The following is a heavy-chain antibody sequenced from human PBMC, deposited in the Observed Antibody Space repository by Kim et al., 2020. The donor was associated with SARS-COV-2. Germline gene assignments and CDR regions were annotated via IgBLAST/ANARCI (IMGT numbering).Heavy chain of an antibody. CDR2: ISGSGGTT. Sequence: GGSLRLSCAASGFTYSNNVMSWVRQAPGKGLEWVSAISGSGGTTYYADAVKGRFTISRDNFKNTLYLQMNSLRVEDTAVYYCTLGVLCVGDLPGYWGQGTLVTVSS. J-gene: IGHJ4*02. CDR3: TLGVLCVGDLPGY. CDR1: GFTYSNNV. V-gene: IGHV3-23*01. D-gene: IGHD3-10*01.